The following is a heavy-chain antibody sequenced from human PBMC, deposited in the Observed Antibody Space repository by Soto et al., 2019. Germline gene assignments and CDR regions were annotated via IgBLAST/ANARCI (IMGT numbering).Heavy chain of an antibody. D-gene: IGHD3-22*01. J-gene: IGHJ5*02. V-gene: IGHV4-34*01. CDR1: GGSFSGYY. CDR2: INHSGST. CDR3: ARGPITTNPRFDP. Sequence: SETLSLTCAVYGGSFSGYYWSWIRQSPGKGLEWIGEINHSGSTNYNPSLKSRVTISVDTSKNQFSLKLSSVTAADTAVYYCARGPITTNPRFDPWGQGTLVNVSS.